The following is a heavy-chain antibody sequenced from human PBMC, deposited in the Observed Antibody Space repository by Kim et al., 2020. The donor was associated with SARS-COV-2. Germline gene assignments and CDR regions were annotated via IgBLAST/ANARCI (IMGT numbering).Heavy chain of an antibody. Sequence: SETLSLTCTVSGGSISSGGYYWSWIRQHPGKGLEWIGYIYYSGSTYYNPSLKSRVTISVDTSKNQFSLKLSSVTAADTAVYYCAREVGYSSGWDRGDDAFDIWGQGTMVTVSS. J-gene: IGHJ3*02. V-gene: IGHV4-31*03. CDR2: IYYSGST. CDR3: AREVGYSSGWDRGDDAFDI. D-gene: IGHD6-19*01. CDR1: GGSISSGGYY.